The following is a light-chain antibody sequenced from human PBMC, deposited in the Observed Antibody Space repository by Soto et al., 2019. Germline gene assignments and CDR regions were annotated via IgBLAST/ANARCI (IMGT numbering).Light chain of an antibody. Sequence: EIVMTQSPATLSVSPGERATLSCRASQSVSSNLAWYQQKPGQAPRLLIYGASTRATGIPARFSGSGSGTEFTLTISSLQSEDFEVYYCQKYNNWPRTFGQGTKVEIK. V-gene: IGKV3-15*01. CDR1: QSVSSN. CDR2: GAS. CDR3: QKYNNWPRT. J-gene: IGKJ1*01.